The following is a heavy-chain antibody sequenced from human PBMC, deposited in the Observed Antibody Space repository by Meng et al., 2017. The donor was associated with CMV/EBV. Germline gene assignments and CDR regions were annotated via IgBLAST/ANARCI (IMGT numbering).Heavy chain of an antibody. D-gene: IGHD2-2*01. CDR2: INHSGST. Sequence: SFSGYYWSWIRQPPGEGLEWIGEINHSGSTNYNPSLKSRVTISVDTSKNQFSLKLSSVTAADTAVYYCARGGHYCSSTSCSPLYHFDYWGQGTLVTVSS. V-gene: IGHV4-34*01. CDR1: SFSGYY. J-gene: IGHJ4*02. CDR3: ARGGHYCSSTSCSPLYHFDY.